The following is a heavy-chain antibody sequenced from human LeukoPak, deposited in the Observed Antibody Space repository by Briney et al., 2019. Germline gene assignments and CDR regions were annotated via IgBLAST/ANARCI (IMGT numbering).Heavy chain of an antibody. CDR2: INAGNGNT. V-gene: IGHV1-3*01. CDR1: GYTFTSYA. Sequence: ASVKVSCKASGYTFTSYAMHWVRQAPGQRLEWMGWINAGNGNTKYSQKFQGRVTITRDTSASTAYMELSSLRSEDPAVYYCASQEGSSGSYYYYYYGMDVWGQGTTVTVSS. D-gene: IGHD3-10*01. J-gene: IGHJ6*02. CDR3: ASQEGSSGSYYYYYYGMDV.